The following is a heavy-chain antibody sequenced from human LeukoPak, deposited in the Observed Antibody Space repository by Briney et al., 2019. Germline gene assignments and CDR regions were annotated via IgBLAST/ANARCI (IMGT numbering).Heavy chain of an antibody. CDR2: IYHSGST. CDR3: ARAIAAPVFFDY. Sequence: PSETLSLTCAVSGGSISSGGYSWSWIRQPPGKGLEWIGYIYHSGSTYYNPSLKSRVTISVDRSKNQFSLKLSSVTAADTAVYYCARAIAAPVFFDYWGQGTLVTVSS. J-gene: IGHJ4*02. D-gene: IGHD6-13*01. CDR1: GGSISSGGYS. V-gene: IGHV4-30-2*01.